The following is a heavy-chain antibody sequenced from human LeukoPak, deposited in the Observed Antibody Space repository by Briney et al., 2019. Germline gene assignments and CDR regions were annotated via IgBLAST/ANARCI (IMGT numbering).Heavy chain of an antibody. D-gene: IGHD2-2*02. Sequence: GGSLRLSCAASGFTFDDYAMHCVRQAPRKGLEWVSGISWNSGGIGYADSVKGRFTISRDNSKNTLYLQMNSLRAEDTAVYYCARDRVYCSSTSCYTENAFDIWGQGTMVTVSS. CDR3: ARDRVYCSSTSCYTENAFDI. CDR2: ISWNSGGI. J-gene: IGHJ3*02. CDR1: GFTFDDYA. V-gene: IGHV3-9*01.